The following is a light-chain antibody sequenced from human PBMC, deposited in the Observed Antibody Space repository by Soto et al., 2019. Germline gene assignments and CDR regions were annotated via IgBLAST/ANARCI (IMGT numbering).Light chain of an antibody. CDR2: AAS. Sequence: DIQMTQSPSSLSASVGDRVTITCRASQDISNSLAWYQQKPGKVPKLVIYAASTLQSGVPSRSSGSGSGTDLTLTISSLQPEDVATYYCQRYKSAPPLFTFGPGTKVEIK. CDR3: QRYKSAPPLFT. J-gene: IGKJ3*01. CDR1: QDISNS. V-gene: IGKV1-27*01.